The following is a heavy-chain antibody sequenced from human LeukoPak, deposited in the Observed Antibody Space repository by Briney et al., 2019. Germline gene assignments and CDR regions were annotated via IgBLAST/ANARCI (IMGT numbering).Heavy chain of an antibody. V-gene: IGHV4-39*07. CDR3: ARGILWFGDPPANWFDP. J-gene: IGHJ5*02. CDR2: IYYSGST. Sequence: SETLSLTCTVSGGSISSSSYYWGWIRQPQGKGLEWIGSIYYSGSTYYNPSLKSRVTISVDTSKNQFSLKLSSVTAADTAVYYCARGILWFGDPPANWFDPWGQGTLVTVSS. D-gene: IGHD3-10*01. CDR1: GGSISSSSYY.